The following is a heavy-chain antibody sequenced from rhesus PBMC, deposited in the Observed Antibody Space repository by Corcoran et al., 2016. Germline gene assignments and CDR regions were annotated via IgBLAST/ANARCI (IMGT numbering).Heavy chain of an antibody. V-gene: IGHV4S6*01. CDR2: ISGGSGST. CDR3: ARDESNRFDV. Sequence: QGQLQESGPGLVKPSETLPLPCAVSGASLSTHHCSWIRKPPGKGLEWIGYISGGSGSTKYNPSLKGRVTISRDTSKNQISLKLTSVTAADTAVYYCARDESNRFDVWGAGVLVTVSS. CDR1: GASLSTHH. J-gene: IGHJ5-1*01.